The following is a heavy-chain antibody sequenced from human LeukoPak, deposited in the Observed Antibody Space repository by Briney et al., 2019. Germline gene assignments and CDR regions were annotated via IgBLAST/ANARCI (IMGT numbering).Heavy chain of an antibody. D-gene: IGHD6-13*01. J-gene: IGHJ4*02. CDR2: ISSSSSYI. CDR3: ARDSSSWYVGLFDY. Sequence: GGSLRLPCAASGFTFSSYSMNWVRQAPGKGLEWVSSISSSSSYIYYADSVKGRFTISRENAKNSLYLQMNSLRAEDTAVYYCARDSSSWYVGLFDYWGQGTLVTVSS. CDR1: GFTFSSYS. V-gene: IGHV3-21*01.